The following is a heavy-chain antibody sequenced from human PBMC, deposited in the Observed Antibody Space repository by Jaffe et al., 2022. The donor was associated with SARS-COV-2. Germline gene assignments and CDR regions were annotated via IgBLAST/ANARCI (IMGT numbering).Heavy chain of an antibody. CDR2: IYWDNEK. CDR1: GFSLKSRRVG. D-gene: IGHD2-21*01. J-gene: IGHJ4*02. Sequence: QITLEESGPTLVKPTQTLTLTCTFSGFSLKSRRVGVGWIRQPPGKALEWLALIYWDNEKRYSPSLKSRLFITKDTSKNQVVLTMTNMDPVDTGTYFCVHSDRLPPYLAYWGQGTLVTVSS. CDR3: VHSDRLPPYLAY. V-gene: IGHV2-5*02.